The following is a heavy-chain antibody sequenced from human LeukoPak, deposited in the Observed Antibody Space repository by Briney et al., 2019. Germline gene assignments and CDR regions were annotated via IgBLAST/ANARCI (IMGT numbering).Heavy chain of an antibody. CDR1: GGSISSYY. J-gene: IGHJ4*02. CDR2: IYYSGSS. D-gene: IGHD5-12*01. CDR3: ARSLRGAYSAYATDY. V-gene: IGHV4-59*01. Sequence: PSETLSLTCTVSGGSISSYYWSWIRQPPGKGLEWIGYIYYSGSSNYNPSLKSRVTISVDTSKNQFSLKLSSVTAADTAVYYCARSLRGAYSAYATDYWGQGTLVTVSS.